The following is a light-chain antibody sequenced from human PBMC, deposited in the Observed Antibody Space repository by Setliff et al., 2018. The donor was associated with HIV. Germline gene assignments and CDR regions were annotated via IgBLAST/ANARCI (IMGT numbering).Light chain of an antibody. Sequence: QSALTQPASVSGSPGQSITISCTGTNNDIGSYNLVSWYQQHPGKAPKLMIYEVSKRPSGVSNRFSGSKSGNTASLTISGLQAEDESDYYCSSYTSSSTSCVFGTGTKV. V-gene: IGLV2-14*02. CDR1: NNDIGSYNL. CDR3: SSYTSSSTSCV. J-gene: IGLJ1*01. CDR2: EVS.